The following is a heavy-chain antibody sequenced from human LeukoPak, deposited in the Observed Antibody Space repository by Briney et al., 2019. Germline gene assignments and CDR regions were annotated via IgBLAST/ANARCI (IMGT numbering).Heavy chain of an antibody. D-gene: IGHD6-6*01. J-gene: IGHJ4*02. CDR2: IKRDGSEK. Sequence: GGSLRLSCAASGFTFSGYWMSWVRQAPGKRLEWVANIKRDGSEKYYVDSVKGRFTISRDNAKNSLYLQMNSLRAEDTAVYYCARFSSGAYYYFDYWGQGTLVTVPS. V-gene: IGHV3-7*01. CDR3: ARFSSGAYYYFDY. CDR1: GFTFSGYW.